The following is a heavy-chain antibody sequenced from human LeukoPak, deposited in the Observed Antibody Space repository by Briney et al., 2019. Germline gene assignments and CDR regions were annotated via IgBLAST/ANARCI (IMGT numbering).Heavy chain of an antibody. CDR1: GFTFSDYY. Sequence: GGSLRLSCAASGFTFSDYYMSWIRQAPGKGLEWVSYISSSGSTIYYADSVKGRFTISRDNAKNSLYLQMNSLRAEDTAVYYCARASNYYDSSGYSFDYWGQGTLVTVSS. J-gene: IGHJ4*02. CDR2: ISSSGSTI. D-gene: IGHD3-22*01. CDR3: ARASNYYDSSGYSFDY. V-gene: IGHV3-11*01.